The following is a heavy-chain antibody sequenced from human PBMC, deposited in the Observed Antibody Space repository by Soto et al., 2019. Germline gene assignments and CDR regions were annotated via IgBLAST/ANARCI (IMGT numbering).Heavy chain of an antibody. Sequence: PSETLSLTCTVSGGSISSYYWSWIWQPPGKGLEWIGYIYYSGSTNYNPSLKSRVTISVDTSKNQFSLKLSSVTAADTAVYYCARTPSAMTTVTTSLSFYFDYWGQGTLVTVSS. V-gene: IGHV4-59*08. D-gene: IGHD4-17*01. CDR3: ARTPSAMTTVTTSLSFYFDY. CDR1: GGSISSYY. J-gene: IGHJ4*02. CDR2: IYYSGST.